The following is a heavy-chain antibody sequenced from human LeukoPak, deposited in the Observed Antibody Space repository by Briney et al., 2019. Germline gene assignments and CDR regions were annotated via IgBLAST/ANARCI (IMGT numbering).Heavy chain of an antibody. D-gene: IGHD5-18*01. Sequence: ASVKVSCKASGYTFTSYYMHWVRQAPGQGLEWMGIINPSGGSTSYAQKFQGRVTMTRDMSTSTVYMELSSLKTEDTAMYYCLTEGYTYGYHSFDIWGQGTMVTVSS. J-gene: IGHJ3*02. CDR2: INPSGGST. V-gene: IGHV1-46*01. CDR3: LTEGYTYGYHSFDI. CDR1: GYTFTSYY.